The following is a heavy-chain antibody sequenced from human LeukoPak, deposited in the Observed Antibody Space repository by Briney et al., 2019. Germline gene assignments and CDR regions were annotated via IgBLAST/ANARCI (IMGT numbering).Heavy chain of an antibody. CDR2: ISGSGGDT. D-gene: IGHD6-19*01. CDR1: GFNFRDAA. V-gene: IGHV3-23*01. CDR3: TIRWGQWLVGDY. Sequence: GGSLRLSCAASGFNFRDAAMTWVRQAPGKGLEWVSAISGSGGDTYYADSVKGRFTISRDNSKNTLYLQMNSLRAEDTSVYYCTIRWGQWLVGDYWGQGTLVTVSS. J-gene: IGHJ4*02.